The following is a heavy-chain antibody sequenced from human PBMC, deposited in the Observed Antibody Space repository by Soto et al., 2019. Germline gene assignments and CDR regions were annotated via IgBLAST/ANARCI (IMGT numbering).Heavy chain of an antibody. J-gene: IGHJ4*02. CDR2: IYYSGST. CDR3: ASPTTVKGGYYFDY. V-gene: IGHV4-39*01. CDR1: CGSISSSSYY. D-gene: IGHD4-17*01. Sequence: SETLSLTCTVSCGSISSSSYYWGLIRQPPGKGLEGIGSIYYSGSTYYNPSLKSRGTISVDTSKNQYSLKLSSVTAADTAVYYCASPTTVKGGYYFDYWGQGTMVTVSS.